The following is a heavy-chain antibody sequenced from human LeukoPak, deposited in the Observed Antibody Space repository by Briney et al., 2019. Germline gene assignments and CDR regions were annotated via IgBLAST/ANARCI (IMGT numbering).Heavy chain of an antibody. D-gene: IGHD6-13*01. CDR3: ARSAALYYMDV. J-gene: IGHJ6*03. V-gene: IGHV4-4*07. CDR1: GVSISSYY. CDR2: IYTSGST. Sequence: SETLSLTCTVSGVSISSYYWSWIRQPAGKGLEWIGRIYTSGSTNHNPSLKSRVTMSVDKSKNQLSLKLSSVTAADTAVYYCARSAALYYMDVWGKGTTVTVSS.